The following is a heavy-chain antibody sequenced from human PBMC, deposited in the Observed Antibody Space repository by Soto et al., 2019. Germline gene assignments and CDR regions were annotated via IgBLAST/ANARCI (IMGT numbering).Heavy chain of an antibody. D-gene: IGHD6-13*01. V-gene: IGHV3-21*01. CDR1: GFTFSSYS. CDR2: ISSSSSYI. Sequence: EVQLVESGGGLVKPGGSLRLSCAASGFTFSSYSMNWVRQAPGKGLEWVSSISSSSSYIYYADSVKGRFTISRDNAKNSLYLQMNSLRAEDTAVYYCGLCRGAARDYYYYMDVWGKGTTVTVSS. J-gene: IGHJ6*03. CDR3: GLCRGAARDYYYYMDV.